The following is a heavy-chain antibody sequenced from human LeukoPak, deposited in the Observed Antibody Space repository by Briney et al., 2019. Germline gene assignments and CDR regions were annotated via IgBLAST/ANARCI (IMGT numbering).Heavy chain of an antibody. D-gene: IGHD1-26*01. Sequence: GGSLRLSCAASGFTFSNAWMSWVRQAPGKGLEWVGRIKSKTDGGTTDYAAAVKGRFTISRDDSKNTLYLQMNSLKPEDTAVYYCTTYGMSTEELDYWGQGTLVTVSS. CDR3: TTYGMSTEELDY. CDR2: IKSKTDGGTT. CDR1: GFTFSNAW. V-gene: IGHV3-15*01. J-gene: IGHJ4*02.